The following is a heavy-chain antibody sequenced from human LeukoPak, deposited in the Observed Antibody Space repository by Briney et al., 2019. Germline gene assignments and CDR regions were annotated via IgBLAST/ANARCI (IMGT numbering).Heavy chain of an antibody. V-gene: IGHV3-21*01. J-gene: IGHJ4*02. CDR2: ISSSSSYI. CDR3: APLNWDVDY. D-gene: IGHD1-1*01. CDR1: GFTFGNYA. Sequence: GGSLRLSCVGSGFTFGNYAMNWVRQAPGKGLEWVAAISSSSSYIYYADSVKGRFTISRDNAKNSLYLQMNSLRAEDTAVYYCAPLNWDVDYWGQGTLVTVSS.